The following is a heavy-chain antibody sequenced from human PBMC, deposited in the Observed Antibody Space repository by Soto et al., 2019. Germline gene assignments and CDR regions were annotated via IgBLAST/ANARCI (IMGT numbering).Heavy chain of an antibody. J-gene: IGHJ6*02. D-gene: IGHD6-13*01. CDR3: AKQLAAAGSPPISYGMDV. CDR2: ISYDGSNK. V-gene: IGHV3-30*18. CDR1: GFTFSSYG. Sequence: PGRSLRLSCAAAGFTFSSYGMHWVRQAPGKGLEWVAVISYDGSNKYYADSVKGRFTISRDNSKNTLYLQMNSLRAEDTAVSYCAKQLAAAGSPPISYGMDVWGQGTTVTVSS.